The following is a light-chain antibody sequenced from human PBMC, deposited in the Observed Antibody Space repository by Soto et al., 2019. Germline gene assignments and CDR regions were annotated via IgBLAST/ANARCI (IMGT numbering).Light chain of an antibody. CDR3: QQCFSTPLLT. CDR1: QSISTF. CDR2: GAS. V-gene: IGKV1-39*01. J-gene: IGKJ4*01. Sequence: DIQMTQSPSSLSASVGDRVTITCRASQSISTFLNWYQQKPGKAPKLLIYGASNLESGVPSTFSGSGSGTDFTLIISSLQPEDFATYYCQQCFSTPLLTFGGGTKVEIK.